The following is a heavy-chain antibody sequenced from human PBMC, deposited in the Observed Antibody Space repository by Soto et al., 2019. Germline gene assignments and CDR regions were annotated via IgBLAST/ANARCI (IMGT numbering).Heavy chain of an antibody. CDR2: IYYSGIT. Sequence: SETLSLTCTVSGGSISSYYWSWIRQPPGKGLEWIGYIYYSGITNYNPSLKSRVTISVDTSKNQFSLKLSSVTAAGTAVYYCARYKSNYYYGMDVWGQGTTVTVSS. J-gene: IGHJ6*02. D-gene: IGHD1-20*01. V-gene: IGHV4-59*01. CDR1: GGSISSYY. CDR3: ARYKSNYYYGMDV.